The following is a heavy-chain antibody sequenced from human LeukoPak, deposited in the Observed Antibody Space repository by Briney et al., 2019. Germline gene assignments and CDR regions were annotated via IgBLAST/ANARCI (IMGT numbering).Heavy chain of an antibody. J-gene: IGHJ5*02. CDR2: LYHGGST. Sequence: GGSLRLSCVGSGVIVRSNYMTWVRQAPGKGLEWVSILYHGGSTYYADSVKGRFSISRDTSKNTLYLQMNSLRVEDTAVYYCARDYDVLTAYPPTQLFDPWGQGTLVTVSS. D-gene: IGHD3-9*01. CDR1: GVIVRSNY. V-gene: IGHV3-66*01. CDR3: ARDYDVLTAYPPTQLFDP.